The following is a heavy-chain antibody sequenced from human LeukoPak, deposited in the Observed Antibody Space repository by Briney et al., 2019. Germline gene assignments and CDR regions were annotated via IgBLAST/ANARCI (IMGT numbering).Heavy chain of an antibody. CDR1: GFTFSDYY. CDR3: ARDYYDSSGYPQGYYYYGMDV. J-gene: IGHJ6*02. V-gene: IGHV3-11*01. CDR2: ISSSGSTI. D-gene: IGHD3-22*01. Sequence: GGSLRLSCAASGFTFSDYYMSWIRQAPGKGLEWVSYISSSGSTIYYADSVKGRFTISRDNAKNSLYLQMNSLRAEDTAVYYCARDYYDSSGYPQGYYYYGMDVWGQGTTVTVSS.